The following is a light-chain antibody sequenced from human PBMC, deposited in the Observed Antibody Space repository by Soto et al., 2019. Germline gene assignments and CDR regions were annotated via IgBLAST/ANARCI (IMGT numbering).Light chain of an antibody. J-gene: IGLJ2*01. CDR3: ASWDGSLSGVV. Sequence: QSVLTQPPSASGTPGQRVTISCSGSSSNIGGNYVYWYQQLPGTAPRLLIYRDNQRPSGVPDRFSGYKSGTSASLAISGLRSADQADYYCASWDGSLSGVVFGGGTKLTVL. CDR2: RDN. V-gene: IGLV1-47*01. CDR1: SSNIGGNY.